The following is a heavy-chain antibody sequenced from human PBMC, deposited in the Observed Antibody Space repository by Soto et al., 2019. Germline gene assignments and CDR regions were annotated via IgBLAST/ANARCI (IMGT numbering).Heavy chain of an antibody. Sequence: QVQLVQSGAEVKKPGSSVKVSCKASGGTFSSYAISWVRQAPGQGLEWMGGIIPIFGTANYAQKFQGRVTITADESTSTAYMELSSLRSEDTAVYYCARGHTITIFGVVSRWFDPWGQGTLVTVSS. V-gene: IGHV1-69*01. CDR3: ARGHTITIFGVVSRWFDP. D-gene: IGHD3-3*01. CDR1: GGTFSSYA. J-gene: IGHJ5*02. CDR2: IIPIFGTA.